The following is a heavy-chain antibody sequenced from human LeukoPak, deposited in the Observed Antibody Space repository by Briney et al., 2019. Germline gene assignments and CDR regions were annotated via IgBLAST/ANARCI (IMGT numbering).Heavy chain of an antibody. Sequence: SETLSLTCAVYGGSFSGYYWSWIRQSPGMGLEWIAYMQYSGATNYNPSLKSRVTLSVDTSKSQFSLKLNSVTAADTAVYFCAGGGYCSRSNCFAPLLDYWGQGKLVTVSS. D-gene: IGHD2-2*01. CDR3: AGGGYCSRSNCFAPLLDY. V-gene: IGHV4-59*01. CDR2: MQYSGAT. J-gene: IGHJ4*02. CDR1: GGSFSGYY.